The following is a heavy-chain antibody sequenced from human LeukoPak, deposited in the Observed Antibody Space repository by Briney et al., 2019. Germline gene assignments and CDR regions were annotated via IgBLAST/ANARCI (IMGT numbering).Heavy chain of an antibody. V-gene: IGHV3-72*01. CDR2: IRPKGNAYTT. J-gene: IGHJ4*02. CDR3: ARVTLAGGGYFDY. CDR1: GFTFSIYY. Sequence: PGGSLRLSCAASGFTFSIYYMDWVRQGLGKGLEWVGRIRPKGNAYTTEYAAAVKGRFSISRDDSKNSLYLLMNSLKTEDTAVYYCARVTLAGGGYFDYWGQGTLVTVSS. D-gene: IGHD6-19*01.